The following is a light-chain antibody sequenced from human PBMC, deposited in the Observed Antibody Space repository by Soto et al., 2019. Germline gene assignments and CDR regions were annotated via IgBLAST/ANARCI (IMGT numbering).Light chain of an antibody. CDR2: LEGSGSY. CDR1: SGHSSYI. Sequence: QSVLTQSSSASASLGSSVKLTCTLSSGHSSYIIAWHQQQPGKAPRYLMKLEGSGSYNKGSGVPDRFSGSSSGADRYLTISNLQFEDEADYFCETWDSTTLVFGTGTKVTVL. CDR3: ETWDSTTLV. J-gene: IGLJ1*01. V-gene: IGLV4-60*02.